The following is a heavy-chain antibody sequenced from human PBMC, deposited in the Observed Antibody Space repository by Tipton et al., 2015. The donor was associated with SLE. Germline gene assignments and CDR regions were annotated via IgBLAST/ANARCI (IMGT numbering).Heavy chain of an antibody. D-gene: IGHD2-2*01. CDR1: GGSFSRSSHY. CDR3: AREGQYQGWFDP. CDR2: IYYSGRT. V-gene: IGHV4-39*07. J-gene: IGHJ5*02. Sequence: TLSLTCAVYGGSFSRSSHYWGWIRQPPGKGLEWIGSIYYSGRTYYNSSLKSRVTISVDTSKNQFSLKLSSVTDADTAVYYCAREGQYQGWFDPWGQGTLVTVSS.